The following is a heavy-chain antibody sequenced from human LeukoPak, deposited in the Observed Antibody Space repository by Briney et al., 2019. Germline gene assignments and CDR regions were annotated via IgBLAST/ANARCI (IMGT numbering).Heavy chain of an antibody. Sequence: GASVKVSCKASGGTFSSYAISWVRQAPGQGLEWMGWINPNSGDTHYTQKFQGRVTMTREMSIATAYMELNSLRSDDTAVYYCARDETLRGPFDYWGQGTLVTVSS. CDR1: GGTFSSYA. CDR2: INPNSGDT. J-gene: IGHJ4*02. CDR3: ARDETLRGPFDY. V-gene: IGHV1-2*02.